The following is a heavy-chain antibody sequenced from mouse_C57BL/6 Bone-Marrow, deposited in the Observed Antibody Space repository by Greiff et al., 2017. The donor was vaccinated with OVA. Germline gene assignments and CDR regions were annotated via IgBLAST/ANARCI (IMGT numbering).Heavy chain of an antibody. Sequence: QVQLQQSGPELVKPGASVKISCKASGYAFSSSWMNWVKQRPGKGLEWIGRIYPGDGDPNYNGKFKGKATLTADKSSSTAYMQLSSLTSEDSAVYFCARKDDYYGSSHFDYWGQGTTLTVSS. J-gene: IGHJ2*01. D-gene: IGHD1-1*01. CDR2: IYPGDGDP. CDR3: ARKDDYYGSSHFDY. V-gene: IGHV1-82*01. CDR1: GYAFSSSW.